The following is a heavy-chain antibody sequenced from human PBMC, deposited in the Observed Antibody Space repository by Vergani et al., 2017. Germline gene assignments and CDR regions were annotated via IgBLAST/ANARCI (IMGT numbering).Heavy chain of an antibody. D-gene: IGHD4-11*01. CDR2: IIPIFGTA. CDR3: ARGDYSNYYYYYYGMDV. CDR1: GGTFSSYA. Sequence: QVQLVQSGAEVKKPGSSVKVSCKASGGTFSSYAISWVRQAPGQGLEWMGGIIPIFGTANYAQKFQGRVTITADESTSTAYMELSSLRSEDTAGYYCARGDYSNYYYYYYGMDVWGQGTTVTVSS. V-gene: IGHV1-69*01. J-gene: IGHJ6*02.